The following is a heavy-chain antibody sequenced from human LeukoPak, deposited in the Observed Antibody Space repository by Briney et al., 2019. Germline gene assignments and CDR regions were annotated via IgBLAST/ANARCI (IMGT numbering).Heavy chain of an antibody. CDR1: SNTFSSKS. Sequence: GASVKVSCKASSNTFSSKSISWLRQSPGQRLEWMGWISGYNGNTNYAQKFQGRVTMTTDTSTSTAYMELRSLRFDDTAMYYCAREAGPFDYWGQETTVTAAS. V-gene: IGHV1-18*01. CDR2: ISGYNGNT. CDR3: AREAGPFDY. J-gene: IGHJ4*02. D-gene: IGHD6-19*01.